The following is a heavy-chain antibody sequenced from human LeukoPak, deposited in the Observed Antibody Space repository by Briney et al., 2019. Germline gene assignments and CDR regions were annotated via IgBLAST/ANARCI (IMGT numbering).Heavy chain of an antibody. Sequence: GGSLRLSCAASGFPFGSHAMNWVRQAPGKGLEWVSSISSSSSYIYYTESVKGRFTISRDNAKNSLYLQMNSLRTEDTAVYYCVRDLEYSSSSDYWGQGTLVTVSS. J-gene: IGHJ4*02. CDR2: ISSSSSYI. CDR3: VRDLEYSSSSDY. CDR1: GFPFGSHA. V-gene: IGHV3-21*01. D-gene: IGHD6-6*01.